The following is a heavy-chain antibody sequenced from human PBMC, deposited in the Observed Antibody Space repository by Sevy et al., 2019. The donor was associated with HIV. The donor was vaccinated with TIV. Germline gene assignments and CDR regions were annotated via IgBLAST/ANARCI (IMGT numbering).Heavy chain of an antibody. V-gene: IGHV1-18*01. CDR1: GYTFTSYG. J-gene: IGHJ3*02. Sequence: ASVKVSCKASGYTFTSYGISWVRQAPGQGLEWMGWISAYNGNTNYAQKLQGRVTMTPDTSTSTAYIELRSLRSDDTAVYYCARDRPYDSSGYYSDAFDIWGQGTMVTVSS. CDR2: ISAYNGNT. D-gene: IGHD3-22*01. CDR3: ARDRPYDSSGYYSDAFDI.